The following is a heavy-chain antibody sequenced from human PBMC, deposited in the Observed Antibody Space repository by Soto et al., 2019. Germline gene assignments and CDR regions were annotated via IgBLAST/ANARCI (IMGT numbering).Heavy chain of an antibody. V-gene: IGHV1-69*06. CDR1: GGTFSSYA. J-gene: IGHJ5*02. CDR2: IIPIFGTA. CDR3: PSSSSSGDWFDP. D-gene: IGHD6-6*01. Sequence: QVQLVQSGAEVKKPGSSVKVSCKASGGTFSSYAISWVRQAPGHGLQWMGGIIPIFGTANYAQKFQGRVTITADKPTSTACMEVSSLRSEDTAGYYCPSSSSSGDWFDPWCRGTLVTVSS.